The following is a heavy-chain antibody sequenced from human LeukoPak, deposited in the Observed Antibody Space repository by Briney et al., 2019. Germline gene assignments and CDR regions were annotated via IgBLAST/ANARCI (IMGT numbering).Heavy chain of an antibody. CDR1: GGSISSSSYY. CDR3: ARGTTVTNALDY. CDR2: IYYSGST. Sequence: PSETLSLTCTVSGGSISSSSYYWGWIRQPPGKGLEWIGSIYYSGSTYYNPSLKSRVTISVDTSKNQFSLKLSSVTAADTAVYYCARGTTVTNALDYWGQGTLVTVSS. V-gene: IGHV4-39*07. D-gene: IGHD4-17*01. J-gene: IGHJ4*02.